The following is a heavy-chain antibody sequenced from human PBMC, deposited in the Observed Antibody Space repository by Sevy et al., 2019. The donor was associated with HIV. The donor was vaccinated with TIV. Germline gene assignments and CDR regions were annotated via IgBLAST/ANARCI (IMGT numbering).Heavy chain of an antibody. CDR2: VSNDGSKT. J-gene: IGHJ4*02. D-gene: IGHD1-26*01. CDR3: ASLIEGGYEHLFDF. CDR1: GFPFSDYQ. V-gene: IGHV3-30*03. Sequence: GGSLRLSCAVSGFPFSDYQMHWVRQAPGKGLEWLAVVSNDGSKTYYADSVKGRFTFSRDNPKNTLYLHMKSLRAEDTALYYCASLIEGGYEHLFDFWGQGILVTVSS.